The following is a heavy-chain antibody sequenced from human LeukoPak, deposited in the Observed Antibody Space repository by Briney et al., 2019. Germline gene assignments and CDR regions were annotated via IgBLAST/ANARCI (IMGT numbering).Heavy chain of an antibody. D-gene: IGHD3-3*01. V-gene: IGHV4-59*01. Sequence: SETLSLTCTVSGGSISSYYWSWIRQPPGKGLEWIGYIYYSGSTNYNPSLKSRVTISVDTSKNQFSLKLSSVTAADTAVYYCARGSLFPTIFGVVIAPPDYWGQGTLVTGSS. J-gene: IGHJ4*02. CDR2: IYYSGST. CDR1: GGSISSYY. CDR3: ARGSLFPTIFGVVIAPPDY.